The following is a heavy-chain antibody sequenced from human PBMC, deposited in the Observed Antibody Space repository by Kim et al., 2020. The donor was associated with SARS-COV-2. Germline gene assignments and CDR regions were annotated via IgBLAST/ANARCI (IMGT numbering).Heavy chain of an antibody. J-gene: IGHJ6*02. CDR1: GFTVSSNY. Sequence: GGSLRLSCAASGFTVSSNYMSWVRQAPGKGLEWVSVIYSGGSTYYADSVKGRFTISRDNSKNTLYLQMNSLRAEETAVYYCAIESPYYGGPYYYGMDVWGQKTTVTVSS. CDR2: IYSGGST. V-gene: IGHV3-66*01. CDR3: AIESPYYGGPYYYGMDV. D-gene: IGHD4-17*01.